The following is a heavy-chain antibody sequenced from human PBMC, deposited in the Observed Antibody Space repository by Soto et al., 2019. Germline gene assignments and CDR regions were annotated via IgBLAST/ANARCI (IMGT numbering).Heavy chain of an antibody. D-gene: IGHD2-15*01. V-gene: IGHV1-8*01. CDR1: GDNFTNFD. CDR2: MNPSSGET. Sequence: ASVKVSCKTSGDNFTNFDINWVRQAPGRGLVWMGWMNPSSGETGSAQNFQGRVTMTRDISTRTFFMQLTSLRSEDTAIYYCARLAEYCNGLKCYSNFELWGRGTQVTVSS. J-gene: IGHJ2*01. CDR3: ARLAEYCNGLKCYSNFEL.